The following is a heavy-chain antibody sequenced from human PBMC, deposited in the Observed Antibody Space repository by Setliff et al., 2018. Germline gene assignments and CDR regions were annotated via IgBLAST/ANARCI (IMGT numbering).Heavy chain of an antibody. CDR2: IYTSGST. J-gene: IGHJ5*02. Sequence: KPSETLSLTCTVSGGSISSYYWSWIRQPPWKGLEWIGYIYTSGSTNYNPSLKSRVTISLDTSKNQFSLKLSSVTAADTAVYYCVRQGLDTGRTRWWFDPWGQGTLVTVSS. V-gene: IGHV4-59*08. D-gene: IGHD5-18*01. CDR1: GGSISSYY. CDR3: VRQGLDTGRTRWWFDP.